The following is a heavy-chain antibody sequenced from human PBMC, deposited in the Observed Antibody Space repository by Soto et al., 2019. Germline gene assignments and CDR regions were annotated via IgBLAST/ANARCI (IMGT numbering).Heavy chain of an antibody. J-gene: IGHJ4*02. Sequence: QVQLVESGGGVVQPGRSLRLSCAASGFTFRSHGMHWVRQAPGKGLEWVAVIWYDGSNKYYADSAKGRFTISRDNSKNMLYLQMNSLRVEDTAVYYCAREGYGGEAPFDFWGQGTLVTVSS. CDR1: GFTFRSHG. V-gene: IGHV3-33*01. CDR2: IWYDGSNK. CDR3: AREGYGGEAPFDF. D-gene: IGHD2-21*01.